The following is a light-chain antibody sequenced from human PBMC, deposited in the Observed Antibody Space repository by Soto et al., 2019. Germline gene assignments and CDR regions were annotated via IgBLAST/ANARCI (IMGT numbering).Light chain of an antibody. CDR3: SSYTSSSTLV. Sequence: QSLLTQPASVSGSPGQSITISCTGTSSAVGGYNYVSWYQHHPGKAPKLMIYDVTNRPSGVSNRFSGSKSGNTASLTISGLQAEDESDYFCSSYTSSSTLVFGTGTKVTVL. J-gene: IGLJ1*01. CDR2: DVT. V-gene: IGLV2-14*03. CDR1: SSAVGGYNY.